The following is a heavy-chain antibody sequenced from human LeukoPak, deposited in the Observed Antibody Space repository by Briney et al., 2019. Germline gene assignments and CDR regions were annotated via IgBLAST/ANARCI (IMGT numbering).Heavy chain of an antibody. D-gene: IGHD5-18*01. CDR3: ARHSYGSQFDY. CDR2: IYYSGST. Sequence: PPETLSLTCTVSGGSISSYYWSWIRQPPGKGLEWIGYIYYSGSTNYNPSLKSRVTISVDTSKNQFSLKLSSVTAADTAVYYCARHSYGSQFDYWGQGTLVTVSS. CDR1: GGSISSYY. J-gene: IGHJ4*02. V-gene: IGHV4-59*08.